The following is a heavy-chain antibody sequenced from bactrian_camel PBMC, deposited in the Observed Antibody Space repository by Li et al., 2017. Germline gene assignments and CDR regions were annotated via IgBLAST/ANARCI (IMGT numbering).Heavy chain of an antibody. J-gene: IGHJ4*01. CDR1: GDTGSAYC. CDR2: IYTGNDRK. D-gene: IGHD2*01. Sequence: QLVESGGGSVQAGGSLTLSWAASGDTGSAYCMAWFRQAPGKEREAVAAIYTGNDRKYYDASAKGRFTVSADASKTTVYLQVNDLRREDTGMYYCAAISKKDTFWPNLIARLLQYWGQGTQVTVS. V-gene: IGHV3S1*01. CDR3: AAISKKDTFWPNLIARLLQY.